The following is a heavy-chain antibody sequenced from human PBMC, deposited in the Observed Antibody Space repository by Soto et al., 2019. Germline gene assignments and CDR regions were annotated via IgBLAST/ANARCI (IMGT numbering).Heavy chain of an antibody. CDR3: ARGQGYCISTSCYFDY. D-gene: IGHD2-2*01. J-gene: IGHJ4*02. V-gene: IGHV1-8*01. CDR1: GYTFTSYD. CDR2: MNPNSGNT. Sequence: QVQLVQSGAEVKKPGASVKVSCKASGYTFTSYDINWVRQATGQGLEWMGWMNPNSGNTGYAQKFQGRVTMTRNTSRSTGYMELSSLRSEDTAVYYCARGQGYCISTSCYFDYWGQGTLVTVSS.